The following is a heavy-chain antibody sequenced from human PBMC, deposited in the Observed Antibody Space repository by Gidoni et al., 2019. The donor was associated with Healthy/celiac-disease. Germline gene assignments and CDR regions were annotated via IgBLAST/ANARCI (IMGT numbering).Heavy chain of an antibody. Sequence: EVQLVASGGVVVQPGGSLRLSCAASGSTFDDYAMHWVRQAPGKGLEWVSLISWDGGSTYYADSVKGRFTISRDNSKNSLYLQMNSLRAEDTALYYCAKDRRKKSYYYYGMDVWGQGTTVTVSS. CDR3: AKDRRKKSYYYYGMDV. CDR1: GSTFDDYA. CDR2: ISWDGGST. V-gene: IGHV3-43D*03. J-gene: IGHJ6*02.